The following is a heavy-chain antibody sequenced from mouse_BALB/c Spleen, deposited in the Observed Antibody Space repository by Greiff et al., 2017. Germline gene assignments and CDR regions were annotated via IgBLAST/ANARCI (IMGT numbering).Heavy chain of an antibody. V-gene: IGHV1-12*01. CDR2: IYPGNGDT. J-gene: IGHJ3*01. CDR1: GYTFTSYN. D-gene: IGHD4-1*01. CDR3: ARSGGGFAY. Sequence: QVQLKQPGAELVKPGASVKMSCKASGYTFTSYNMHWVKQTPGQGLEWIGAIYPGNGDTSYNQKFKGKATLTADKSSSTAYMQLSSLTSEDSAVYYCARSGGGFAYWGQGTLVTVSA.